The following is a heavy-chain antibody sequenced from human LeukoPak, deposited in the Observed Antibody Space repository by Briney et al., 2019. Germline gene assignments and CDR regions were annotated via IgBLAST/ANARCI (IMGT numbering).Heavy chain of an antibody. CDR2: ISAYSGNT. Sequence: ASVKVSCKASGYTFTNYGVSWVRQAPGQGLEWMGWISAYSGNTNYAQKLQGRVSMTTDTSTSTAYMELRSLRSDDTALYYCARATLRYYDTSGFPNDYWGQGTLVTASS. J-gene: IGHJ4*02. V-gene: IGHV1-18*01. CDR3: ARATLRYYDTSGFPNDY. D-gene: IGHD3-22*01. CDR1: GYTFTNYG.